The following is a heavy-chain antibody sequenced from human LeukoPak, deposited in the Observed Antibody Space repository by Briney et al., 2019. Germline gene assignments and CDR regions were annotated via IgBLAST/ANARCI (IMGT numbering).Heavy chain of an antibody. CDR3: ARAYKGTISLNYYYYMDV. J-gene: IGHJ6*03. CDR2: IYNTGSA. V-gene: IGHV4-4*07. D-gene: IGHD1-7*01. CDR1: GGSISSYY. Sequence: SETLSLTCTVSGGSISSYYWSWIRQPAGKGLEWIGRIYNTGSASYNPSLKSRVTMSVDTSKNQFSLKLSSVTAADTAVYYCARAYKGTISLNYYYYMDVWGKGTTVTVSS.